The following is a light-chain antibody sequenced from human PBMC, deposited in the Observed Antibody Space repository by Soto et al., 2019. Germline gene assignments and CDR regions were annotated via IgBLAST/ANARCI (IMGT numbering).Light chain of an antibody. CDR2: GAS. CDR1: QSVRNN. Sequence: EIVMTQSPATLSVSPGERATLSCRASQSVRNNLAWYQQKPGQPPRLLIDGASTRATDIPARFSGSGSGTEFTLTISSLQSEDFAVYYCQQYHNWWTFGQGTKVDIK. CDR3: QQYHNWWT. J-gene: IGKJ1*01. V-gene: IGKV3-15*01.